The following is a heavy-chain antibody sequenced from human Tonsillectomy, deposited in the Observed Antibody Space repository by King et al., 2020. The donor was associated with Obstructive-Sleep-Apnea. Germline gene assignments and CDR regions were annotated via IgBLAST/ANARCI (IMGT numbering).Heavy chain of an antibody. V-gene: IGHV4-39*07. D-gene: IGHD6-13*01. J-gene: IGHJ5*02. Sequence: QLQLQESGPRLVKPSDTLSLTCTVSGGSISSSSYYWGWIRQPPGKGLEWIGNIYYSGTTYYNPSLKGRVTISLDTSKNQFSLKLTSVTAADTAVYYCARERAAGTNWFDPWGQGTLVTVSS. CDR2: IYYSGTT. CDR3: ARERAAGTNWFDP. CDR1: GGSISSSSYY.